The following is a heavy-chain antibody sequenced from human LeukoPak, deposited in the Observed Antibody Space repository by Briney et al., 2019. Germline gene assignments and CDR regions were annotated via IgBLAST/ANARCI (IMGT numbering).Heavy chain of an antibody. CDR2: IYYSGST. D-gene: IGHD1-26*01. Sequence: SETLSLTCTVSGGSISSYYWSWIRQPPGKGLEWIGYIYYSGSTYYNPSLKSRVTISVDTSKNQFSLKLSSVTAADTAVYYCAPLGPQYSGSYLSAYWGQGTLVTVSS. V-gene: IGHV4-59*12. J-gene: IGHJ4*02. CDR3: APLGPQYSGSYLSAY. CDR1: GGSISSYY.